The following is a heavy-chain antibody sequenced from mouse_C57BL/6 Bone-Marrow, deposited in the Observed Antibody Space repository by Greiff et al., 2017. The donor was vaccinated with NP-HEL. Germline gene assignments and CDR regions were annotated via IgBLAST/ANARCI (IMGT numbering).Heavy chain of an antibody. V-gene: IGHV1-66*01. CDR1: GYSFTSYY. D-gene: IGHD1-1*01. Sequence: VQLQQSGPELVKPGASVKISCKASGYSFTSYYIHWVKQRPGQGLEWIGWIYPGSGNTKYNEKFKGKATLTADTSSSTAYMQLSSLTSEDSAVYYCARDNYYGSSHYAMDYWGQGTSVTVSS. CDR2: IYPGSGNT. CDR3: ARDNYYGSSHYAMDY. J-gene: IGHJ4*01.